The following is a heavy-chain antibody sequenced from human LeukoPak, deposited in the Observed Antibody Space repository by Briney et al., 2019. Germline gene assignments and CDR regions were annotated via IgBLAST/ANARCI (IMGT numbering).Heavy chain of an antibody. CDR1: GYTFTGYY. J-gene: IGHJ5*02. D-gene: IGHD3-22*01. CDR2: INPNSGGT. Sequence: ASVKVSCKASGYTFTGYYMHWVQQAPGQGLEWMGWINPNSGGTNYAQKFQGRVTMTRDTSISTAYMELSRLRSDDTAVYYCARVYYYDSSGYYWFDPWGQGTLVTVSS. CDR3: ARVYYYDSSGYYWFDP. V-gene: IGHV1-2*02.